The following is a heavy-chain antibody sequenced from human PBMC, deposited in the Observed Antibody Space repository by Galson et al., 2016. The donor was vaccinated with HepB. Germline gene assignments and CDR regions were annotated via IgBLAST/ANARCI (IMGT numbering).Heavy chain of an antibody. CDR3: AKQRTGSGYFYFDY. Sequence: SLRLSCAASGFTFSKYALSWVRQAPGKGLEWISAIHLAGRDIYYSDSVRGRFTISRDDSKNTLYLQMNSLGAEDTAVYYCAKQRTGSGYFYFDYWGQGTLGTVSS. CDR1: GFTFSKYA. J-gene: IGHJ4*02. V-gene: IGHV3-23*01. CDR2: IHLAGRDI. D-gene: IGHD3-22*01.